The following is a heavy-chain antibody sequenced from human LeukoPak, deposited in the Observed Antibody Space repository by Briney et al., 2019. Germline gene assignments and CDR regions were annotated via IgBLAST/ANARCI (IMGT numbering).Heavy chain of an antibody. V-gene: IGHV1-2*04. CDR1: GYTFTGYY. D-gene: IGHD3-9*01. CDR2: INPNSGGT. J-gene: IGHJ4*02. Sequence: ASVKVSCKASGYTFTGYYMHWVRQAPGQGLEWMGWINPNSGGTNYAQKFQGWVTMTRDTSISTAYMELSRLRSDDTAVYYCARGPRILRYFDWSPLGYWGQGTLVTVSS. CDR3: ARGPRILRYFDWSPLGY.